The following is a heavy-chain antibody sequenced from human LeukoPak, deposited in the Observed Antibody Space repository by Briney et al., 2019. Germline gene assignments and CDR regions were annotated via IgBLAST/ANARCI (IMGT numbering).Heavy chain of an antibody. J-gene: IGHJ6*02. V-gene: IGHV3-23*01. CDR3: AKSLRYCSGTGCYTYYYYGMDV. D-gene: IGHD2-2*02. CDR1: GFTFSTYA. CDR2: ITGSGGST. Sequence: GGSLTLSYAASGFTFSTYAMSWVRQAPGKGLEWVSAITGSGGSTYYADSVKGRFTISRDNSRNTLYLQMNSLRAEDTAVYYCAKSLRYCSGTGCYTYYYYGMDVWGQGTTVTVSS.